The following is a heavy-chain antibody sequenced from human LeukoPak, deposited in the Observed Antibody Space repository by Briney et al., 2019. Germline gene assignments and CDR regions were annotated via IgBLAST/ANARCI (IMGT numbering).Heavy chain of an antibody. Sequence: GGSLRLSCAASGFAFRSYWMTWVRQAPGKGLEWVANIKQDGSEKFFVDSVKGRFTISRDNAKNSLYLQMNSLRAEDTAFYYCARVAWRTYGDYFDYWGQGTLVTVSS. V-gene: IGHV3-7*05. CDR2: IKQDGSEK. J-gene: IGHJ4*02. CDR3: ARVAWRTYGDYFDY. D-gene: IGHD4-17*01. CDR1: GFAFRSYW.